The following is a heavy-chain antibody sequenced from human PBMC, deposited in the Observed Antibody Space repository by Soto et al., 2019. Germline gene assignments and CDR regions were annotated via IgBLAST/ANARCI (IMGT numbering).Heavy chain of an antibody. CDR3: ARGRPRGVISNPSDY. CDR2: INHSGST. CDR1: GGSFSGYY. V-gene: IGHV4-34*01. J-gene: IGHJ4*02. Sequence: SETLSLTCTVYGGSFSGYYWSWIRQPPGKGLEWIGEINHSGSTNYNPSLKSRVTISVDTSKNQFSLKLSSVTAADTAVYYCARGRPRGVISNPSDYWGQGTLVTVSS. D-gene: IGHD3-10*01.